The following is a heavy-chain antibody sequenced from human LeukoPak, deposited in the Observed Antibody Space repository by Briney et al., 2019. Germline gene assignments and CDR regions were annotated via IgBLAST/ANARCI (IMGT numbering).Heavy chain of an antibody. D-gene: IGHD1-26*01. J-gene: IGHJ4*02. V-gene: IGHV3-23*01. CDR3: AKYGGSYHTPFDY. CDR1: GFTFSSYA. CDR2: ISGSGGST. Sequence: GGSLRLSCAASGFTFSSYAMSWVRQAPGKGLEWDSAISGSGGSTYYADSVKGRFTISRDNSKKRLYLQMNSLRAEDTAVYYCAKYGGSYHTPFDYWGQGTLVTVSS.